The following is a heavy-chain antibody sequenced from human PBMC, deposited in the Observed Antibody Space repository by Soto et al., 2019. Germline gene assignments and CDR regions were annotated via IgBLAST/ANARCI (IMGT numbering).Heavy chain of an antibody. V-gene: IGHV1-69*01. CDR1: GGTFSSYA. CDR3: ARGTPYDILTGSYFDY. Sequence: QVQLVQSGAEVKKPGSSVKVSCKASGGTFSSYAISWVRQAPGQGLEWMGGIIPIFGTANYAKKFQGRVTITADESTSTAYMELSSLRSEDTAVYYCARGTPYDILTGSYFDYWGQGTLVTVSS. J-gene: IGHJ4*02. CDR2: IIPIFGTA. D-gene: IGHD3-9*01.